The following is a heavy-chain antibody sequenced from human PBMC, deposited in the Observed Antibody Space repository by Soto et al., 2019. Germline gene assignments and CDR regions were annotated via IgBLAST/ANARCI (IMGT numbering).Heavy chain of an antibody. CDR2: IYYSGST. Sequence: QVQLQESGPGLVKPSETLSLTCTVSGGSVSSGSYYWSWIRQPPGKGLEWIGYIYYSGSTNYNPSLQSRVTLSVDPSKNQFSLKLSSMTAADTAVYYCARAGLGEPFDYWGQGTLVTVSS. V-gene: IGHV4-61*01. CDR1: GGSVSSGSYY. CDR3: ARAGLGEPFDY. J-gene: IGHJ4*02. D-gene: IGHD3-16*01.